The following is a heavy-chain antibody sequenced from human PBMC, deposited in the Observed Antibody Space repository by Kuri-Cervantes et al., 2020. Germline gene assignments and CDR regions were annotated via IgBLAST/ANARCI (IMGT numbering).Heavy chain of an antibody. CDR3: ARVRTLRYFDWFAHDAFDI. J-gene: IGHJ3*02. V-gene: IGHV1-18*01. CDR2: ISAYNGNT. CDR1: GYTFTSYG. D-gene: IGHD3-9*01. Sequence: ASVKVSCKASGYTFTSYGISWVRQAPGQGLEWMGWISAYNGNTNYAQKLQGRVTMTTDTSTSTAYMELSRLRSDDTAVYYCARVRTLRYFDWFAHDAFDIWGQGTMVTVSS.